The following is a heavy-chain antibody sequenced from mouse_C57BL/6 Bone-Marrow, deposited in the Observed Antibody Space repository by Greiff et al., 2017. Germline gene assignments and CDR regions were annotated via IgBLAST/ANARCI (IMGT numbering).Heavy chain of an antibody. J-gene: IGHJ3*01. CDR3: ARRNDYDWFAY. V-gene: IGHV1-26*01. D-gene: IGHD2-4*01. CDR2: INPNNGGT. Sequence: EVKLLESGPELVKPGASVKISCKASGYTFTDYYMNWVKQSHGKSLEWIGDINPNNGGTSYNQKFKGKATLTVDKSSSTAYMELRSLTSEDSAVYYCARRNDYDWFAYWGQGTLVTVSA. CDR1: GYTFTDYY.